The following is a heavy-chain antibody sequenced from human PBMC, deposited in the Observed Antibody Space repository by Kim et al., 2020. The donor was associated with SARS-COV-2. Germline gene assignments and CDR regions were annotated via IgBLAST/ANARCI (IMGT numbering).Heavy chain of an antibody. D-gene: IGHD6-25*01. CDR2: IYHSGTT. J-gene: IGHJ5*02. CDR3: AGGGCRGLTAVDWFDP. V-gene: IGHV4-4*02. CDR1: GVSIRQNW. Sequence: SETLSLTCTVSGVSIRQNWWSWVGQSPGKGLEWLGDIYHSGTTNYNPSRGVRVTMSADTSRNQFSLKFISMTLADTARYYCAGGGCRGLTAVDWFDPWGQGNLGAVS.